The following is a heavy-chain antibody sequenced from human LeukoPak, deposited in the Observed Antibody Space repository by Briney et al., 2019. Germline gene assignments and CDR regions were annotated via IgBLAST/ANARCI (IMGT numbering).Heavy chain of an antibody. D-gene: IGHD5-24*01. CDR3: ARVGRYVEMATITHAFDI. J-gene: IGHJ3*02. CDR1: GYTFTSYG. CDR2: IIPIFGTA. Sequence: GASVKVSCKASGYTFTSYGISWVRQAPGQGLEWMGGIIPIFGTANYAQKFQGRVTITTDESTSTAYMELSSLRSEDTAVYYCARVGRYVEMATITHAFDIWGQGTMVTVSS. V-gene: IGHV1-69*05.